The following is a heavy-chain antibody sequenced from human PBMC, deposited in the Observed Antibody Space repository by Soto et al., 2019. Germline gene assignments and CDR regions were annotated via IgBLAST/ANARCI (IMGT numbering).Heavy chain of an antibody. CDR1: GGSFSGYY. V-gene: IGHV4-34*01. D-gene: IGHD4-17*01. CDR3: ARDWDTVTSPDGEHPAPAEYFQH. Sequence: QVQLQQWGAGLLKPSETLSLTCAVYGGSFSGYYWSWIRQPPGKGLEWIGEINHSGSTNYNPSLKSRVTISVDTSKNQFSLKLSSVTAADTAVYYCARDWDTVTSPDGEHPAPAEYFQHWGQGTLVTVSS. CDR2: INHSGST. J-gene: IGHJ1*01.